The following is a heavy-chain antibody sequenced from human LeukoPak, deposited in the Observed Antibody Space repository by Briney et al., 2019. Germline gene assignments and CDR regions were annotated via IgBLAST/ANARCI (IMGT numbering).Heavy chain of an antibody. D-gene: IGHD3-10*01. CDR3: ARDTSYYGSGIDY. CDR2: INHSGST. Sequence: SETLSLTCAVYGGAFSGYYWSWIRQPPGKGLEWIGEINHSGSTNYNPSLKSRVTISVDTSQNQFSLKLNSVTAADTAVYYCARDTSYYGSGIDYWGQGTLVTVSS. CDR1: GGAFSGYY. J-gene: IGHJ4*02. V-gene: IGHV4-34*01.